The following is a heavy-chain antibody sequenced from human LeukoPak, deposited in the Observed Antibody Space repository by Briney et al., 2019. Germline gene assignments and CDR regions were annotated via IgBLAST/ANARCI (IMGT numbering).Heavy chain of an antibody. V-gene: IGHV1-2*02. CDR3: ARDLAKPSPAYPLYYFDY. J-gene: IGHJ4*02. Sequence: ASVKVSCKASGYIFTGYYLHWVRQAPGQGLEWMGWINPNSGGTNYAQKFQGRVTMTRDTSISTAYMELSRLRSDDTAVYYCARDLAKPSPAYPLYYFDYWGQGTLVTVSS. CDR2: INPNSGGT. D-gene: IGHD1-14*01. CDR1: GYIFTGYY.